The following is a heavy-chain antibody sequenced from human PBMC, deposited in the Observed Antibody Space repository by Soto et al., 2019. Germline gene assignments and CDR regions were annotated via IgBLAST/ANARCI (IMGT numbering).Heavy chain of an antibody. CDR2: ISYDGRNK. V-gene: IGHV3-30*18. CDR1: GFTFSSYG. Sequence: QVQLVESGGGVVQPGRSLRLSCAASGFTFSSYGMHWVRQAPGKGLEWVAVISYDGRNKYYADSVKGRFTISRDNSKNKLYLQMNSLRAEDTAVYYCAKDLEQQLVLGGWFDPWGQGTLVTVSS. J-gene: IGHJ5*02. CDR3: AKDLEQQLVLGGWFDP. D-gene: IGHD6-13*01.